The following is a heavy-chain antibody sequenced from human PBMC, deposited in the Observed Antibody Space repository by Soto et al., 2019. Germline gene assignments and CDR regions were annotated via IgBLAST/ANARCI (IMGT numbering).Heavy chain of an antibody. CDR3: AHSLAASNYGYFDPMNSFDY. D-gene: IGHD4-17*01. Sequence: QITLKESGPTLVKPTQTLTLTCTFSGFSLSTSGVGVGWIRQPPGKALEWLALIYWDDDKRYSPSLKSRLTITKDTSKNQVVLTMTIMDTVDTATYYCAHSLAASNYGYFDPMNSFDYWGQGTLVTVSS. CDR1: GFSLSTSGVG. V-gene: IGHV2-5*02. J-gene: IGHJ4*02. CDR2: IYWDDDK.